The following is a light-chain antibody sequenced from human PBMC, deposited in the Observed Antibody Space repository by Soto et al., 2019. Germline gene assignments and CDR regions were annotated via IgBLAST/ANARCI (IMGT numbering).Light chain of an antibody. V-gene: IGLV2-23*02. Sequence: QPVLTQSASVSGSPGQSSTISCTGTSSDVGSYNLVSWYQHHPGKAPKLMIYEVSKRSSGVSNRFSGSKSGNAASLTISGLQAEDEADYYCCSYAGSSTWVFGGGTKLTVL. CDR2: EVS. CDR3: CSYAGSSTWV. J-gene: IGLJ3*02. CDR1: SSDVGSYNL.